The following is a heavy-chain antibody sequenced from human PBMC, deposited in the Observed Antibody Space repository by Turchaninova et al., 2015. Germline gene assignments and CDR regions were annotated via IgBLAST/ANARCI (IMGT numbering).Heavy chain of an antibody. CDR2: INPGGGST. Sequence: QVQLVQSGAEVKKPGASVKVSCKASGYTFTSYYMHWVRKAPGQGLDWMVIINPGGGSTSYAKEVQGGGTMTRDTSTGTVYMELGSLGSEDTAVYYCARDGGFDFLEWLFDYWGQGTLVTVSS. J-gene: IGHJ4*02. CDR3: ARDGGFDFLEWLFDY. V-gene: IGHV1-46*01. D-gene: IGHD3-3*01. CDR1: GYTFTSYY.